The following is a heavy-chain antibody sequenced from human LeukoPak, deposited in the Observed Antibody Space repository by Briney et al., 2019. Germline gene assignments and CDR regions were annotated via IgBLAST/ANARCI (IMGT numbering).Heavy chain of an antibody. CDR2: IYYSGST. CDR3: ARGGGDYYYYYYLDV. CDR1: GGSISNFY. D-gene: IGHD3-10*01. Sequence: SETLSLTCTVSGGSISNFYWNWMRQPPGKGLDWIGYIYYSGSTKYNPSLKSRVTISLDTSKNQFSLMLSSVTAADTAVYYCARGGGDYYYYYYLDVWGKGTTVTVSS. V-gene: IGHV4-59*01. J-gene: IGHJ6*03.